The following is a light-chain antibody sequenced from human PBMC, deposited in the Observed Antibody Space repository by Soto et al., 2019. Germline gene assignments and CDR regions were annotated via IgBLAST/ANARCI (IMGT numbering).Light chain of an antibody. CDR3: QQYNNWPLA. Sequence: EIVMTQFPTTLPVSPGERATLSCRASKSVSSNLAWYQQKPGQAPRLLIYGATTRATGIQARFSGSGSGTEVNLTISSLQSEDFAVYSCQQYNNWPLAFGQGTKVEIK. CDR1: KSVSSN. J-gene: IGKJ1*01. CDR2: GAT. V-gene: IGKV3-15*01.